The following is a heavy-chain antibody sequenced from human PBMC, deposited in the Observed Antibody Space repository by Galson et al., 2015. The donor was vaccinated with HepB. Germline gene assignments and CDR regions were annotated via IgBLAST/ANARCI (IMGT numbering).Heavy chain of an antibody. V-gene: IGHV3-23*01. CDR1: GFTFSSYA. Sequence: SLRLSCAASGFTFSSYAMTWVRQAPAKGLEWVSTISGSGTTTYYADSMKGRFTMSRDNSKNTVYPQMNSLRVEDTALYYWAKGWEAAAGTNGMDVWGQGTTVTVCS. CDR3: AKGWEAAAGTNGMDV. CDR2: ISGSGTTT. J-gene: IGHJ6*02. D-gene: IGHD6-13*01.